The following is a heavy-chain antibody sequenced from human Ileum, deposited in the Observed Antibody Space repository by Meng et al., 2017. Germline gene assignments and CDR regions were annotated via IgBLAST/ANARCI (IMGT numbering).Heavy chain of an antibody. V-gene: IGHV3-23*01. CDR3: AKGAHYYDSSGYRYFDS. CDR2: ISGSRGTI. Sequence: GESLKISCAASGFTFSSYAMSWVRQAPGKGLEWVSAISGSRGTIYYADSVKGRFTISRGTSKNTLFLQMNSLRAEDTAVYYCAKGAHYYDSSGYRYFDSWGQGTLVTVSS. CDR1: GFTFSSYA. D-gene: IGHD3-22*01. J-gene: IGHJ4*02.